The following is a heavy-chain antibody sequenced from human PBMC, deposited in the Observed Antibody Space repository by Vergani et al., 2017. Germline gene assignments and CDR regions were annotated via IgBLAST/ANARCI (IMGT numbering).Heavy chain of an antibody. Sequence: VQLLESGGGLVQPGGSLRLSCAASGFTFSSYGMHWVRQAPVKGLEWVAVISYDGSNKYYADSVKGRFTISRDNSKNTLYLQMNSLRAEDTAVYYCAKDGSFYYYYGMDVWGQGTTVTVSS. CDR1: GFTFSSYG. V-gene: IGHV3-30*18. CDR2: ISYDGSNK. J-gene: IGHJ6*02. CDR3: AKDGSFYYYYGMDV.